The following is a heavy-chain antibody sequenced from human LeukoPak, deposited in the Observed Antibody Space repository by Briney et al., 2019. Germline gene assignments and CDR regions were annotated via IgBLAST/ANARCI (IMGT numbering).Heavy chain of an antibody. CDR3: ARDSAPAGYCSSTSCYLDG. D-gene: IGHD2-2*01. J-gene: IGHJ4*02. V-gene: IGHV3-9*01. Sequence: GRSLRLSCAASGFTFDDYAMHWVRQAPGKGLEWVSGISRNSGSIGYADSVKGRFTISRDDAKKSLYLQMNSLRAEDTALYYCARDSAPAGYCSSTSCYLDGWGQGTLVTVSS. CDR1: GFTFDDYA. CDR2: ISRNSGSI.